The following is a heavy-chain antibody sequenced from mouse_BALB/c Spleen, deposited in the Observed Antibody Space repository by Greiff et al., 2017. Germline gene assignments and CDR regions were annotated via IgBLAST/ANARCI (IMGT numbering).Heavy chain of an antibody. CDR2: IRSKSNNYAT. CDR1: GFTFNTYA. J-gene: IGHJ3*01. Sequence: EVMLVESGGGLVQPKGSLKLSCAASGFTFNTYAMNWVRQAPGKGLEWVARIRSKSNNYATYYADSVKDRFTISRDDSQSMLYLQMNNLKTEDTAMYYCVRLDSSGYVAYWGQGTLVTVSA. CDR3: VRLDSSGYVAY. V-gene: IGHV10-1*02. D-gene: IGHD3-2*01.